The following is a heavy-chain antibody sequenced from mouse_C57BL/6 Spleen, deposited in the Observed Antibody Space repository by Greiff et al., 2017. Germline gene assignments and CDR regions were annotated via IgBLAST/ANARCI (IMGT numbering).Heavy chain of an antibody. CDR1: GYTFTSYW. Sequence: QVHVKQPGAELVKPGASVKMSCKASGYTFTSYWITWVKQRPGQGLEWIGDIYPGSGSTNYNEKFKSKATLTVDTSSSTAYMQLSSLTSEDSAVYYCARGDYGPAWFAYWGQGTLVTVSA. V-gene: IGHV1-55*01. J-gene: IGHJ3*01. CDR2: IYPGSGST. CDR3: ARGDYGPAWFAY. D-gene: IGHD1-1*01.